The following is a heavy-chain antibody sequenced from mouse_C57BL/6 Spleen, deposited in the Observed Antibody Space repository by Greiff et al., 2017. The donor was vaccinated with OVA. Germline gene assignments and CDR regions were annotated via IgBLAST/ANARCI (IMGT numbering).Heavy chain of an antibody. V-gene: IGHV5-4*01. D-gene: IGHD2-4*01. CDR1: GFTFSSYA. CDR3: ARDQDDYSWFAY. CDR2: ISDGGSYT. Sequence: EVKLMESGGGLVKPGGSLKLSCAASGFTFSSYAMSWVRQTPEKRLEWVATISDGGSYTYYPDNVKGRFTISRDNAKNNLYLQMSHLKSEDTAMYYCARDQDDYSWFAYWGQGTLVTVSA. J-gene: IGHJ3*01.